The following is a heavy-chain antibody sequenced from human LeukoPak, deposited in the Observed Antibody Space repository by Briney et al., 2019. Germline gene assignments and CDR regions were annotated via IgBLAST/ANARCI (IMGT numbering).Heavy chain of an antibody. CDR3: ARQRITMVRGVTPYGMDV. V-gene: IGHV1-2*02. CDR1: GYTFTGYY. Sequence: ASVKVSCKASGYTFTGYYMHWVRQAPGQGLEWMGWINPNSGGTNYAQKFQGRVTMTRDTSISTAYMELSRLRSDDTAVYYCARQRITMVRGVTPYGMDVWGQGTTVTVSS. D-gene: IGHD3-10*01. J-gene: IGHJ6*02. CDR2: INPNSGGT.